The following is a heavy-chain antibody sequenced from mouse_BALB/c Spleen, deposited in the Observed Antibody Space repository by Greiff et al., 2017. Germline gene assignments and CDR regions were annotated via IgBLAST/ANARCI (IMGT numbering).Heavy chain of an antibody. D-gene: IGHD4-1*01. Sequence: EVKLMESGPELVKPGASVKVSCKASGYAFTSYNMYWVKQSHGKSLEWIGYIDPYNGGTSYNQKFKGKATLTVDKSSSTAYMHLNSLTSEDSAVYYCARRVGLGYYAMDYWGQGTSVTVSS. CDR3: ARRVGLGYYAMDY. CDR1: GYAFTSYN. V-gene: IGHV1S135*01. J-gene: IGHJ4*01. CDR2: IDPYNGGT.